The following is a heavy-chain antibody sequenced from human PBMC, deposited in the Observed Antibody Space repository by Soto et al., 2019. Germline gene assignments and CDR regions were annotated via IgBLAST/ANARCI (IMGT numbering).Heavy chain of an antibody. CDR2: VFHSGST. CDR1: DGSISNYY. V-gene: IGHV4-59*01. CDR3: ARETYGDYVGYFDP. J-gene: IGHJ5*02. Sequence: SETLSLTCTVSDGSISNYYWSWIRQPPGKGLEWIGYVFHSGSTRYNPSLKSRVSTSIDTSKNQFSLSLRSVTTADTAVYYCARETYGDYVGYFDPWGQGIQVTVSS. D-gene: IGHD4-17*01.